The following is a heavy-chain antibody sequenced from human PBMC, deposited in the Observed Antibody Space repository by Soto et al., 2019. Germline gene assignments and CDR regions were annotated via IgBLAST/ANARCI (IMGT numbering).Heavy chain of an antibody. CDR3: ATFYCSSSSCQLDY. CDR2: ISGYNFNT. V-gene: IGHV1-18*01. Sequence: QVQLVQSGGEVKKPGASVKVSCKTSGYTFTSYGIGWVRQAPGQGLGWMGWISGYNFNTFYAQKFRGRVTLSSDTSTSTGYMELRSLRSDDTAVYYCATFYCSSSSCQLDYWGQGTLVTVSS. J-gene: IGHJ4*02. D-gene: IGHD2-2*01. CDR1: GYTFTSYG.